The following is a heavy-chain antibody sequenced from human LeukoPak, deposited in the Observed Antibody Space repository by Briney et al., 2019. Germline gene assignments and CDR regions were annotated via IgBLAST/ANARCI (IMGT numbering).Heavy chain of an antibody. D-gene: IGHD1-1*01. Sequence: GGSLRLSCAASGFTFGTYGMHWVRQAPGKGLEWLGVMSYDGSYEYFADSVKGRFTISRDNSKNTLYLQINSLRPEDTAVYYCGRQRKRNDASDIWGQGTMVTVSS. J-gene: IGHJ3*02. CDR2: MSYDGSYE. CDR3: GRQRKRNDASDI. CDR1: GFTFGTYG. V-gene: IGHV3-30*03.